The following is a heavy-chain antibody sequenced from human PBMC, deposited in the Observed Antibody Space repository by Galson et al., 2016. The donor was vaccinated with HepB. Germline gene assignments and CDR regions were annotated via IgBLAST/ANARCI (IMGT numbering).Heavy chain of an antibody. CDR2: VKRDGGER. Sequence: SLRLSCAASGFTFSSYWMSWVRQAPGKGLEWVANVKRDGGERYYVDYVKGRFTISRDNAKNSLFLQMNSLRVEDTAVYYCARGANRGRPFDYWGQGTLVTVSS. D-gene: IGHD3-10*01. V-gene: IGHV3-7*03. CDR3: ARGANRGRPFDY. J-gene: IGHJ4*02. CDR1: GFTFSSYW.